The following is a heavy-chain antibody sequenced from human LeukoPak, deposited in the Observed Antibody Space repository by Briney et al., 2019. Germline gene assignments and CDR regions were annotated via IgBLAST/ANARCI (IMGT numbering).Heavy chain of an antibody. D-gene: IGHD3-22*01. CDR2: ISYDGSNK. Sequence: GGSLRLSCAASGFTFSGSAMHWVRQAPGKGLEWVAVISYDGSNKYYADSVKGRFTISRDNSKNTLYLQMNSLRAEDTAVYYCARDGSSSGYYLFDYWGQGTLVTVSS. J-gene: IGHJ4*02. CDR3: ARDGSSSGYYLFDY. CDR1: GFTFSGSA. V-gene: IGHV3-30-3*01.